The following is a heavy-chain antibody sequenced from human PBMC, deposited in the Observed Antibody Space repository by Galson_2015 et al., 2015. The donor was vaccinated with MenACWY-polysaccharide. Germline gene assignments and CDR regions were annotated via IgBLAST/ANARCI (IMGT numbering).Heavy chain of an antibody. CDR2: IRYDGSNR. D-gene: IGHD1-20*01. CDR3: ARSPKDIPNWNFDY. CDR1: GFTFSSYA. J-gene: IGHJ4*02. V-gene: IGHV3-30*09. Sequence: SLRLSCAASGFTFSSYAMHWVRQAPGKGLEWVAIIRYDGSNRQYADSVKGRFAISRDNPKSTLYLQMNSLSAEDTAVYYCARSPKDIPNWNFDYWGQGTLVTVSS.